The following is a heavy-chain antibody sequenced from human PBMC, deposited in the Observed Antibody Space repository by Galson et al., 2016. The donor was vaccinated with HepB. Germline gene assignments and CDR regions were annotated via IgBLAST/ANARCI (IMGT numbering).Heavy chain of an antibody. CDR2: IKPSGGNT. CDR1: GYTFNTYN. CDR3: ARELDHSLYFDY. D-gene: IGHD1-14*01. J-gene: IGHJ4*02. Sequence: VKVSCKASGYTFNTYNMHWVRQAPGQGLEWMGIIKPSGGNTIYAQKFQDRITMTRDTSTSTVYMELISLRSEDTAVYYCARELDHSLYFDYWGQGTLLTVSS. V-gene: IGHV1-46*02.